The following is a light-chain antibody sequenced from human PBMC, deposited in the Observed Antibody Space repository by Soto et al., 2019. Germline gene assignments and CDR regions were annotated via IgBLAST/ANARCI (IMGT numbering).Light chain of an antibody. CDR1: DIEGRV. J-gene: IGLJ2*01. Sequence: SYELTQAPSMSVAPGQTATITCGGNDIEGRVVHWYQQEPGRAPVLVVFDDSVRPSGIPERFSGASSGNTATLTITRVEAGDEADYYCQVWDTSPDHVIFGGGTKVTVL. CDR2: DDS. CDR3: QVWDTSPDHVI. V-gene: IGLV3-21*02.